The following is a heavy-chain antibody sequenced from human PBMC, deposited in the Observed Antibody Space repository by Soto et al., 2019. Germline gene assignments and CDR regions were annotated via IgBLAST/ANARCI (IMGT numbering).Heavy chain of an antibody. CDR3: ASSLGYNCSGGCLHYYFDY. CDR2: TRNKANSYNT. CDR1: GFTFSDHY. D-gene: IGHD2-15*01. J-gene: IGHJ4*02. V-gene: IGHV3-72*01. Sequence: EVQLVESGGGLVQPGGSLRLSCAASGFTFSDHYMDWVRQAPGKGLEWVGRTRNKANSYNTEYAAAVKGRFTISRDDSKNSLDLQMNSLKTEDTAVYYCASSLGYNCSGGCLHYYFDYWGQGTLVTVSS.